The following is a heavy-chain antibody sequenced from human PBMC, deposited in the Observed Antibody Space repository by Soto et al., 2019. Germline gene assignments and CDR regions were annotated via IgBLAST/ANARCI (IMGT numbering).Heavy chain of an antibody. CDR2: IFSNGDT. J-gene: IGHJ4*02. Sequence: ELQLVASGGGLVQPGGSLRLSCAASGFTVSNNYVRWVRQAPGKGLEWVSLIFSNGDTRYADSVKGRFTISRDSSINPLYLQMTSLRVEDPAVYYCARDGTYNWVGGQGIHVTVSS. D-gene: IGHD1-1*01. CDR3: ARDGTYNWV. V-gene: IGHV3-66*01. CDR1: GFTVSNNY.